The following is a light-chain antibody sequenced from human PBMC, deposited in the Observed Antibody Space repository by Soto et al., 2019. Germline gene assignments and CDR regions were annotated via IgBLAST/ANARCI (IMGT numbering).Light chain of an antibody. CDR3: LQYSSYAYT. Sequence: DIQMTQSPSSLSASVGDRVTITCRASQGIGDDLGWYQQKPGKAPKRLIYAASSLQSGVPSRFSGSGSGTEFTLTITSLQPEDFATYYCLQYSSYAYTFGQGTKLEIK. V-gene: IGKV1-17*01. J-gene: IGKJ2*01. CDR2: AAS. CDR1: QGIGDD.